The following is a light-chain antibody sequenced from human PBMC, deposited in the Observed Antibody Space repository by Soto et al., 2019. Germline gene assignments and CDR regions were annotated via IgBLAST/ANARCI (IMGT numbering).Light chain of an antibody. J-gene: IGLJ2*01. Sequence: QAVVTQPPSASASLGASVTLTCTLSSGYSNYKVDWYQQRPGKGTRFVMRVGTGGIVGSKGDGIPDRFSVLGSGLNRYLTIKNIQEEDESDYHCGADHGSGSNFVYRFGGGTKVTVL. CDR1: SGYSNYK. CDR2: VGTGGIVG. CDR3: GADHGSGSNFVYR. V-gene: IGLV9-49*01.